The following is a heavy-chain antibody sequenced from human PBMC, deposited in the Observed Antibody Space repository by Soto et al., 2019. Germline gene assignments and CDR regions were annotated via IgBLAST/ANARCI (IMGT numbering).Heavy chain of an antibody. Sequence: EVQLVESGGGLVKPGGSLRLSCAASGFTFSYAWMNWVRQAPGKGLEWVARIKSKTDGGTTDYAAPVKGRFTISRDDSNNTLYLQMNSLKTEDTAVYYCSPSTYWGQGTLVTVSS. CDR1: GFTFSYAW. V-gene: IGHV3-15*01. J-gene: IGHJ4*02. CDR3: SPSTY. CDR2: IKSKTDGGTT.